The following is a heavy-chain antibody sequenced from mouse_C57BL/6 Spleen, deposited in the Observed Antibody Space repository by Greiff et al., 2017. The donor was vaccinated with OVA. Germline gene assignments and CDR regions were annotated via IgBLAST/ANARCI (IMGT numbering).Heavy chain of an antibody. D-gene: IGHD4-1*01. Sequence: VQLQQSGPELVKPGASVKISCKASGYTFTDYYMNWVKQSHGKSLEWIGDINPNNGGTSYNQKFKGKATLTGDKSSSTAYMELRSLTSEDSAVYYCARYLGAYWGQGTLVTVSA. CDR1: GYTFTDYY. J-gene: IGHJ3*01. CDR2: INPNNGGT. V-gene: IGHV1-26*01. CDR3: ARYLGAY.